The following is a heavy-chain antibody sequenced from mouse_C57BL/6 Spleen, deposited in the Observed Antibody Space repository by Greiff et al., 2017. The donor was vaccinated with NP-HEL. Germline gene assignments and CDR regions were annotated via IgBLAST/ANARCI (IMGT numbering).Heavy chain of an antibody. CDR3: ARNVIVRYFDV. Sequence: EVQGVESGPELVKPGASVKISCKASGYSFTGYYMNWVKQSPEKSLEWIGEINPSTGGTTYNQKFKAKATLTVDKSSSTAYMQLKSLTSEDSAVYYCARNVIVRYFDVWGTGTTVTVSS. D-gene: IGHD2-5*01. J-gene: IGHJ1*03. CDR1: GYSFTGYY. V-gene: IGHV1-42*01. CDR2: INPSTGGT.